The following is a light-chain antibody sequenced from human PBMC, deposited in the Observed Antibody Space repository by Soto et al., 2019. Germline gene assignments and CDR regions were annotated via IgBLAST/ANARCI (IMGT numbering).Light chain of an antibody. J-gene: IGKJ3*01. Sequence: EIVLTQSPGTLSLSPGERATLSCRASQSVTSNYLAWYQQKPGQAPRLLIYDASSRATGIPDRFSGSGSGTDFTLTINRLEPEDFAVYYCQQYNNWPLFGPGTKVDIK. V-gene: IGKV3D-20*02. CDR2: DAS. CDR3: QQYNNWPL. CDR1: QSVTSNY.